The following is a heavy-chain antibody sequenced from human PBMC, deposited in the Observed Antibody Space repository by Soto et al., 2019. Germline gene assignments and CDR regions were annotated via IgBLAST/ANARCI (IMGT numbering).Heavy chain of an antibody. V-gene: IGHV3-7*01. CDR1: GFTFSSYW. J-gene: IGHJ4*02. D-gene: IGHD2-15*01. CDR2: IKQDGSEK. Sequence: PGGSLRLSCAASGFTFSSYWMSLVRQAPGKGLEWVANIKQDGSEKYYVDSVKGRFTISRDNAKNSLYLQMNSLRAEDTAVYYCARGGLDIVVVVAASIVYYFDYWGQGTLVTVSS. CDR3: ARGGLDIVVVVAASIVYYFDY.